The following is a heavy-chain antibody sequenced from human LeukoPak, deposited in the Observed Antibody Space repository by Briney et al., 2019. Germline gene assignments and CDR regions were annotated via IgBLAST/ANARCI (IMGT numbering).Heavy chain of an antibody. Sequence: PGGSLRLSCAASGFTFSSYGMHWVRQAPGKGLEWVAFIRYDGSNKYYADSVKGRFTISRDNSKNTLYLQMNSLRAEDTAVYYCAKEWRRGSGFDYWGQGTLVTVSS. CDR3: AKEWRRGSGFDY. V-gene: IGHV3-30*02. CDR2: IRYDGSNK. CDR1: GFTFSSYG. D-gene: IGHD3-10*01. J-gene: IGHJ4*02.